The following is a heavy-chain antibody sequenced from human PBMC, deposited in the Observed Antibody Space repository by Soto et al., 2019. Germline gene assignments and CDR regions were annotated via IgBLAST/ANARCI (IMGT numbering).Heavy chain of an antibody. J-gene: IGHJ6*02. V-gene: IGHV3-48*02. D-gene: IGHD5-18*01. CDR3: ARESPPGYSYGNAPLTPYYYYYGMDV. CDR2: ISSSSSTI. CDR1: GFTFSSYS. Sequence: GSLRLSCAASGFTFSSYSMNWVRQAPGKGLEWVSYISSSSSTIYYADSVKGRFTISRDNAKNSLYLQMNSLRDEDTAVYYCARESPPGYSYGNAPLTPYYYYYGMDVWGQGTTVTVSS.